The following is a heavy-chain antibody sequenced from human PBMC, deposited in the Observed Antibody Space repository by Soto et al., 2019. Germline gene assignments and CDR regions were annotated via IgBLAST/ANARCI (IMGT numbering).Heavy chain of an antibody. Sequence: SVKVSCKASVCTFSSYAISWVRQAPGQGLEWMGGIIPIFGTANYAQKFQGRVTITADESTSTAYMELSSLRSEDTAVYYCARAGYYYDSSGYYYYFDYWGQGSLVTVS. CDR1: VCTFSSYA. V-gene: IGHV1-69*13. D-gene: IGHD3-22*01. J-gene: IGHJ4*02. CDR3: ARAGYYYDSSGYYYYFDY. CDR2: IIPIFGTA.